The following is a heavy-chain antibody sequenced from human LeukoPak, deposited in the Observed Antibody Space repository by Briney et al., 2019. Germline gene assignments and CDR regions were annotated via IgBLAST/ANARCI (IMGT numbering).Heavy chain of an antibody. Sequence: GGSLRLSCAASGFTISGHYMSWVRQAPGKGLEWVSAIPGSGGSTYYADSVKGRFTISRDNPKNTLYLQMNSLRAEDTAVYYCAKRYSGSSGLYNFDYWGQGTLVTVSS. V-gene: IGHV3-23*01. D-gene: IGHD1-26*01. CDR1: GFTISGHY. J-gene: IGHJ4*02. CDR2: IPGSGGST. CDR3: AKRYSGSSGLYNFDY.